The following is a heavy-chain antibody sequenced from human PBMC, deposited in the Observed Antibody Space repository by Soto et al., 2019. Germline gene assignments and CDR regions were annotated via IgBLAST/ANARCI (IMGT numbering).Heavy chain of an antibody. CDR2: ISGSGDST. D-gene: IGHD6-6*01. CDR1: GFTFSSYA. Sequence: EVQLLESGGGLVQPGGSLRLSCAASGFTFSSYAIHWVRQAPGEGLEWVSGISGSGDSTSYTDSVKGRFTISRDNSKNTLKLQMNSLRAEDTAVYYWATVSSQLVRTHSVHYWVQGTLVTVSS. CDR3: ATVSSQLVRTHSVHY. V-gene: IGHV3-23*01. J-gene: IGHJ4*02.